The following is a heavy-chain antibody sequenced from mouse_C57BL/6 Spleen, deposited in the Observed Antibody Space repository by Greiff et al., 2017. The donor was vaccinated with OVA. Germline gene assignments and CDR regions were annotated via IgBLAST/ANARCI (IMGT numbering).Heavy chain of an antibody. CDR2: IHPSDSDT. CDR1: GYTFTSYW. CDR3: AISAHYYYGSSYHWYFDV. Sequence: VQLQQPGAELLKPGASVKVSCKASGYTFTSYWMHWVKQRPGQGLEWIGRIHPSDSDTNYNQKFKGKATLTVDKSSSTAYMQLSSLTSEDSAVYYCAISAHYYYGSSYHWYFDVWGTGTTVTVSS. J-gene: IGHJ1*03. V-gene: IGHV1-74*01. D-gene: IGHD1-1*01.